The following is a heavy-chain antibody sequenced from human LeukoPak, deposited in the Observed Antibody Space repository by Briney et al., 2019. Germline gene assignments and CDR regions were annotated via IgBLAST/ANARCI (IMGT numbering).Heavy chain of an antibody. CDR2: INPNSDAT. V-gene: IGHV1-2*02. CDR1: GYTLTDRY. CDR3: AIAGYYFDSSIYYRAFFDY. J-gene: IGHJ4*02. Sequence: ASVKVSCKASGYTLTDRYIYWVRQAPGQGFEWMGWINPNSDATNSAQKFQDRVTMTGDTSISTAYMELNSLRSDDTAVYYCAIAGYYFDSSIYYRAFFDYWGQGTLVTVSS. D-gene: IGHD3-22*01.